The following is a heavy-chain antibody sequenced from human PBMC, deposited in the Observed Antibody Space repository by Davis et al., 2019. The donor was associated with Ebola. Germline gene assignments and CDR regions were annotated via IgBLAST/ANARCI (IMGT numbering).Heavy chain of an antibody. CDR1: GFSFSSHV. V-gene: IGHV3-73*01. CDR2: IRSKANSYAT. D-gene: IGHD2-15*01. J-gene: IGHJ4*02. CDR3: ARVLGYCSGGSCYPPDY. Sequence: GESLKISCAASGFSFSSHVMRWVRQASGKGLEWVGRIRSKANSYATAYAASVKGRFTISRDDSKNTAYLQMNSLKTEDTAVYYSARVLGYCSGGSCYPPDYWGQGTLVTVSS.